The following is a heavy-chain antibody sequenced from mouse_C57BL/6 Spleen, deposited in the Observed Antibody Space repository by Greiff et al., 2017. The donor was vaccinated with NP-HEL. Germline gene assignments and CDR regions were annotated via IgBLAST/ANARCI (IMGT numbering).Heavy chain of an antibody. J-gene: IGHJ2*01. D-gene: IGHD4-1*01. CDR2: IYPGNSDT. Sequence: VQLQQSGTVLARPGASVKMSCKTSGYTFTSYWMHWVKQRPGQGLEWIGAIYPGNSDTSYNQKFKGKAKLTAVTSASTAYMELSSLTNEDSAVYYCTRGNWDVEGYFDYWGQGTTLTVSS. V-gene: IGHV1-5*01. CDR1: GYTFTSYW. CDR3: TRGNWDVEGYFDY.